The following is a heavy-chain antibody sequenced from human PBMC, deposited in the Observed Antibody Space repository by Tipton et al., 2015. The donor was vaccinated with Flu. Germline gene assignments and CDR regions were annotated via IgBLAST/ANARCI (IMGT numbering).Heavy chain of an antibody. Sequence: SLRLSCAASGFDVSSSYMSWVRQAPGKGLEWVSVIYGGGSTYYADSVKGRFSISRDNSKNTVHLQMNSLRAEDTAVYYCAREIRYSTWTLDYYGMDVWGQGATVTVSS. J-gene: IGHJ6*02. CDR1: GFDVSSSY. CDR3: AREIRYSTWTLDYYGMDV. D-gene: IGHD6-13*01. V-gene: IGHV3-53*01. CDR2: IYGGGST.